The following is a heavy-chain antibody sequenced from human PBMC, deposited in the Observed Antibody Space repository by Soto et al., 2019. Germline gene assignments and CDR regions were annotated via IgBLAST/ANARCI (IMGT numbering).Heavy chain of an antibody. CDR1: GGTFSSYA. CDR3: ARGPRSDNWNGGSHYYGMDV. D-gene: IGHD1-20*01. CDR2: IIPIFGTA. J-gene: IGHJ6*02. V-gene: IGHV1-69*06. Sequence: ASVKVSCKASGGTFSSYAISWGRQAPGQGLEWMGGIIPIFGTANYAQKFQGRVTITADKSTSTAYMELSSLRSEDTAVYYCARGPRSDNWNGGSHYYGMDVWGQGTTVTVSS.